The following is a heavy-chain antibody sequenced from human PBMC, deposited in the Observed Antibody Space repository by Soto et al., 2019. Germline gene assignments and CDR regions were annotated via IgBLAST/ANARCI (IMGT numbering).Heavy chain of an antibody. D-gene: IGHD2-15*01. CDR1: GFTFSSYG. V-gene: IGHV3-30*18. CDR3: AKSVEPEQYCSGVRCYASDY. J-gene: IGHJ4*02. Sequence: QVQLVESGGGVVQPGRSLRLSCAASGFTFSSYGMHWVRQAPGKGLEWVAVISYDGSNKYYADSVKGRFTISRDNSKNTLYLQMNSLRAEDTAVYYCAKSVEPEQYCSGVRCYASDYWGQGTLVTVSS. CDR2: ISYDGSNK.